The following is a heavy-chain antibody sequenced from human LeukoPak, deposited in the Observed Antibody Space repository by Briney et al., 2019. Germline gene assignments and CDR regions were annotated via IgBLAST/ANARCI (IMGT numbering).Heavy chain of an antibody. V-gene: IGHV1-2*02. D-gene: IGHD5-24*01. Sequence: ASVKVSCKGSGYTFNGYYMHWVRQAPGQGLEWMGWINPNSGATNYAQKFQGRVTMTRDTSISTAYMELSRLRADDTAVYYCATEITPYYYMDVWGKGTTVTVSS. J-gene: IGHJ6*03. CDR2: INPNSGAT. CDR3: ATEITPYYYMDV. CDR1: GYTFNGYY.